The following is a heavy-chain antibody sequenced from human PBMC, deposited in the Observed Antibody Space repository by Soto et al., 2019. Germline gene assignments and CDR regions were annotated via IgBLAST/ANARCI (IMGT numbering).Heavy chain of an antibody. Sequence: SETLSLTCTVSGGSISSYYWSWIRQPPGKGLEWIGYIYYSGSTNYNPSLKSRVTISVDTSKNQFSLKLSSVTAADTAVYYCARGDDSSGYYTFDYWGQGALVTVSS. D-gene: IGHD3-22*01. CDR3: ARGDDSSGYYTFDY. V-gene: IGHV4-59*01. J-gene: IGHJ4*02. CDR1: GGSISSYY. CDR2: IYYSGST.